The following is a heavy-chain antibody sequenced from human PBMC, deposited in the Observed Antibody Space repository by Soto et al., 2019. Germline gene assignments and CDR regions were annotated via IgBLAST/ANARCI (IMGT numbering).Heavy chain of an antibody. CDR2: IIPIFRTP. Sequence: QVQLVQSGAEVKKPGSSVKVSCKASGGTFISNAISWVRLAPGQGLDWMGGIIPIFRTPRSAQKFQGRVTITADESTSTAYMELSSLTSEDTAVYYCAKSRGYNADESDSYNEMDVWGQWTTVSVSS. J-gene: IGHJ6*02. CDR1: GGTFISNA. D-gene: IGHD5-12*01. V-gene: IGHV1-69*01. CDR3: AKSRGYNADESDSYNEMDV.